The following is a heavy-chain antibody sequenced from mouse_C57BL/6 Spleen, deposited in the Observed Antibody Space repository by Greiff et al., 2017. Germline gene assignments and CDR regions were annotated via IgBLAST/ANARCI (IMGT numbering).Heavy chain of an antibody. Sequence: QVQLKESGPGLVEPSQSLSITCTVSGFSLTSYGVSWVRQPPGKGLEWLGVILGDGSTNYHSALISRLSISKDNSKSQVVLKLISLQTYDTATYYCAKPDDYDVACFAFWGQGTLVTVSA. V-gene: IGHV2-3*01. D-gene: IGHD2-4*01. CDR3: AKPDDYDVACFAF. CDR1: GFSLTSYG. CDR2: ILGDGST. J-gene: IGHJ3*01.